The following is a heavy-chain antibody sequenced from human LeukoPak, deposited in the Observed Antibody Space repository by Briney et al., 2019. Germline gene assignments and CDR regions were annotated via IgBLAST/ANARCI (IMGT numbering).Heavy chain of an antibody. CDR2: ISPNSGGT. D-gene: IGHD3-10*01. V-gene: IGHV1-2*02. Sequence: ASVKVSCKSSGYAFTGFYMHWVRQAPGQGLEWMGWISPNSGGTNYAQKFQGRVTMTRDTSISTAYMELSSLRSDDTAVYYCARRDASGLYYYAMDVWSQGTTVTVSS. J-gene: IGHJ6*02. CDR1: GYAFTGFY. CDR3: ARRDASGLYYYAMDV.